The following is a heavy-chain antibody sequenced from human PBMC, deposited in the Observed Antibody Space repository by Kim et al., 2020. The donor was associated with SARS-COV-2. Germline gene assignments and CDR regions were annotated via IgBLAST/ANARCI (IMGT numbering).Heavy chain of an antibody. CDR3: AREGKYYYDGSGYLDYF. V-gene: IGHV3-7*01. J-gene: IGHJ4*02. D-gene: IGHD3-22*01. Sequence: GGSLRLSCTISGFTFTNYWMSWVRQAPGKGLEWVARIYKDGSEKNYVDSVRDRFTISRDNARNSVYLQMNSLRAEDTGLYYCAREGKYYYDGSGYLDYFCGQRTLGTVSS. CDR1: GFTFTNYW. CDR2: IYKDGSEK.